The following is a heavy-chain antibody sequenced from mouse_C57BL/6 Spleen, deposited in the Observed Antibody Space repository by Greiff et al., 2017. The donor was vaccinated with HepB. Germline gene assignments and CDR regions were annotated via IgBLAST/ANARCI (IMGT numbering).Heavy chain of an antibody. CDR3: ARHYDYDVGYAMDY. J-gene: IGHJ4*01. CDR1: GFTFSSYG. V-gene: IGHV5-6*01. D-gene: IGHD2-4*01. CDR2: ISSGGSYT. Sequence: EVHLVESGGDLVKPGGSLKLSCAASGFTFSSYGMSWVRQTPDKRLEWVATISSGGSYTYYPDSVKGRFTISRDNAKNTLYLQMSSLKSEDTAMYYCARHYDYDVGYAMDYWGQGTSVTVSS.